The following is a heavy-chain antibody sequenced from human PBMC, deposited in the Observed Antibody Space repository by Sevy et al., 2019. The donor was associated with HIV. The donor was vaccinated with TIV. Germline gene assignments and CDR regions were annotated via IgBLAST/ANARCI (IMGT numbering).Heavy chain of an antibody. CDR2: ISNDGSNK. Sequence: GGSLRLSCAASGFTFSSYAMHGVRQAPGKGLEWVAVISNDGSNKYYADSVKGRFTISRDNSKNTLYLQMNSLRAEDTAVYYCAGPGWRWLQFGDFDYWGQGTLVTVSS. J-gene: IGHJ4*02. V-gene: IGHV3-30-3*01. CDR3: AGPGWRWLQFGDFDY. CDR1: GFTFSSYA. D-gene: IGHD5-12*01.